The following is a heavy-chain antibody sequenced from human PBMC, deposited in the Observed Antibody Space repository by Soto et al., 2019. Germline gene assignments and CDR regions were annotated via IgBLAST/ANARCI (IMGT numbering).Heavy chain of an antibody. Sequence: EVQLVESGGGLVQPGGSLRLSCAVSGFSISDYSMNWVRRAPGKGLEWVSYISRRSEFIYYADSVKGRFTSSRDNAKNSLYLQMNSLRDEETDVYYCARDRLYAFDTWGQGTLVTVSS. CDR1: GFSISDYS. J-gene: IGHJ3*02. CDR3: ARDRLYAFDT. CDR2: ISRRSEFI. V-gene: IGHV3-48*02.